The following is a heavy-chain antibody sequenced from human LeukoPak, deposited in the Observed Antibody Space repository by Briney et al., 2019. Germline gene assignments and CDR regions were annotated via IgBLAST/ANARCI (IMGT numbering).Heavy chain of an antibody. V-gene: IGHV3-74*01. CDR3: AREWGMAY. Sequence: PGGSLRLSCAASGFTFRSNWMHWVRQAPGKGLVWVSRINSDGSTTTYADSVKGRFTISRDNARSTLYLQMNSLRAEDTAVYYCAREWGMAYWGQGTLVTVSS. CDR2: INSDGSTT. D-gene: IGHD2-8*01. CDR1: GFTFRSNW. J-gene: IGHJ4*02.